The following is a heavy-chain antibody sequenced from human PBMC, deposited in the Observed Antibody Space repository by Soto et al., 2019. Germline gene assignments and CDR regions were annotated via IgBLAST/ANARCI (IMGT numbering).Heavy chain of an antibody. CDR3: ARHANRNYYDAFDI. D-gene: IGHD3-10*01. CDR2: IYYSGST. V-gene: IGHV4-39*01. CDR1: GGSITSGTYY. J-gene: IGHJ3*02. Sequence: QLQLQESGPGLVKPSETLSLTCTVSGGSITSGTYYWGWIRQPPGKGLEWLGSIYYSGSTYYHPSLKGRVNISVDTSKNQCSLKLTSVTAADTAVYYCARHANRNYYDAFDIWGQGTMVTVSS.